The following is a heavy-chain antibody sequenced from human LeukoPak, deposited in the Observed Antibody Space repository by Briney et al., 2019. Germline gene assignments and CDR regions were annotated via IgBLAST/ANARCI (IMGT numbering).Heavy chain of an antibody. CDR1: GGSFSGHY. CDR2: IHYSGAT. CDR3: ARGILFDYYFDS. D-gene: IGHD3-9*01. Sequence: SETLSLTCAIYGGSFSGHYWSWIRQSPRKGLEWIAEIHYSGATSYNPSLKSRVTISGDTSKNQVFLRVASVTAADTALYYCARGILFDYYFDSWGQGTLVTVSS. V-gene: IGHV4-34*01. J-gene: IGHJ4*02.